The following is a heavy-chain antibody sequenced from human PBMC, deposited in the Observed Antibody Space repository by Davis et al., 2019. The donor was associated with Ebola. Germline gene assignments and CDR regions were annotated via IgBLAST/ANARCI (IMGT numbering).Heavy chain of an antibody. D-gene: IGHD2-2*03. Sequence: PSETLSLTCTVSGGSISSYYWSWIRQPPGKGLEWIGYIYYSGSTNYNPSLKSRVTISVDTSKNQFSLKLSSVTAADTAVYYCAAGYPYYYYYYMDVWGKGTTVTVSS. CDR2: IYYSGST. CDR1: GGSISSYY. J-gene: IGHJ6*03. V-gene: IGHV4-59*08. CDR3: AAGYPYYYYYYMDV.